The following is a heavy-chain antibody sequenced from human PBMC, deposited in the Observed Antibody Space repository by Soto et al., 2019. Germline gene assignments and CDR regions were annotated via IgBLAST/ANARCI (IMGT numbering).Heavy chain of an antibody. Sequence: QVQLVESGGGVVQPGRSLRLSCAASGFTFSSYGMHWVRQAPGKGLEWVAVIWYDGTNKYYADSVKGRFTISRDNSKNTLYLQMNSLRAEDTAVYYCARDRGVRGGNRYYYGMDVWGQGTTVTVSS. CDR1: GFTFSSYG. CDR2: IWYDGTNK. V-gene: IGHV3-33*01. J-gene: IGHJ6*02. CDR3: ARDRGVRGGNRYYYGMDV. D-gene: IGHD3-10*01.